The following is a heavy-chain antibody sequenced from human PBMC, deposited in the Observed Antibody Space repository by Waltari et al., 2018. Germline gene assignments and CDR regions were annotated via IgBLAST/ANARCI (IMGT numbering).Heavy chain of an antibody. J-gene: IGHJ6*02. CDR1: GGSFSGYY. CDR3: AREGRGTSGYYYSRYYGMDV. V-gene: IGHV4-34*01. CDR2: INHSGST. D-gene: IGHD3-22*01. Sequence: QVQLQQWGAGLLKPSETLSLTCAVYGGSFSGYYWSWIRQPPGKGLEWIGEINHSGSTNYNPSCKSRVTISVDTSKNQFSLKLSSVTAADTAVYYCAREGRGTSGYYYSRYYGMDVWGQGTTVTVSS.